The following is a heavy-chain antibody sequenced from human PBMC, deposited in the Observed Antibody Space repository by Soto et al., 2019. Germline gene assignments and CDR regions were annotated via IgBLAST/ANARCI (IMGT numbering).Heavy chain of an antibody. J-gene: IGHJ6*02. CDR3: AADWAVTTWDDYYGMDV. V-gene: IGHV1-58*01. CDR2: IVVGSGNT. CDR1: GFTFTSSA. Sequence: SVKVSCKASGFTFTSSAVQWVRQARGQRLEWIGWIVVGSGNTNYAQKFQERVTITRDMSTSTAYMELSSLRSEDTAVYYCAADWAVTTWDDYYGMDVWGQGTTVTVSS. D-gene: IGHD4-4*01.